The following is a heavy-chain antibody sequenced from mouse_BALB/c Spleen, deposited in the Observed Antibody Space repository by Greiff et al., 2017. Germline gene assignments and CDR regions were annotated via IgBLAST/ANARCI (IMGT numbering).Heavy chain of an antibody. CDR2: ISYDGSN. CDR3: AREEGWFAY. Sequence: EVKLQESGPSLVKPSQSLSLTCSVTGYSITSGYYWNWIRQFPGNKLEWMGYISYDGSNKYNPSLKNRISITRDTSKNQFFLKLNSVTTEDTATYYCAREEGWFAYWGQGTLVTVSA. V-gene: IGHV3-6*02. CDR1: GYSITSGYY. J-gene: IGHJ3*01.